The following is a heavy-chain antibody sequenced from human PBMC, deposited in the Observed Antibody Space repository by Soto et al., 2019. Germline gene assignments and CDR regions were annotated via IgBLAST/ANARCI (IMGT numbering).Heavy chain of an antibody. V-gene: IGHV4-34*01. Sequence: PSETLSLTCAVSGGSFSGYYWRWIRQPPGKGLEWIGEINHSGSTNYNPSLKSRVTISVDTSKNQFSLKLSSVTAADTAVYYCARVSGIYYYGMDVWGQGTTVTVSS. CDR1: GGSFSGYY. J-gene: IGHJ6*02. CDR3: ARVSGIYYYGMDV. CDR2: INHSGST. D-gene: IGHD3-10*01.